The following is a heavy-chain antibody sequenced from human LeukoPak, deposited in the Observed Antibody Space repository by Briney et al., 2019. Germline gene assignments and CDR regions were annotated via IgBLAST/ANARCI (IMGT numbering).Heavy chain of an antibody. Sequence: PGGSLRLSCAASGFTFSSYAMHWVRQAPGKGLEWVAVISYDGSNKYYADSVKGRFTISRDDSKNTLYLQMNSLRAEDTAVYYCARDSPPSYGYRRGNGDAFDIWGQGTMVTVSS. CDR2: ISYDGSNK. J-gene: IGHJ3*02. V-gene: IGHV3-30-3*01. CDR1: GFTFSSYA. D-gene: IGHD5-18*01. CDR3: ARDSPPSYGYRRGNGDAFDI.